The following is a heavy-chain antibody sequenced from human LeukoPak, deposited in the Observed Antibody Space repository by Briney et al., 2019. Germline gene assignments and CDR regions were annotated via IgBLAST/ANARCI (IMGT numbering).Heavy chain of an antibody. V-gene: IGHV3-72*01. D-gene: IGHD2-2*02. CDR3: VRLTLNTVYSYYYYMDF. CDR1: EFIFSDHY. Sequence: SGGSLRLSCAASEFIFSDHYMDWVRQAPGKGLEWVGRTKNEVNSYATLYAASVKGRFTISRDDSKNSLYLQMNSLKTEDTAVYYCVRLTLNTVYSYYYYMDFWGKGTTVTVSS. J-gene: IGHJ6*03. CDR2: TKNEVNSYAT.